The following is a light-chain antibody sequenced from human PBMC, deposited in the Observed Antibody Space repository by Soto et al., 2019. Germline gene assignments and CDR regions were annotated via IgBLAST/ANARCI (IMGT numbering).Light chain of an antibody. J-gene: IGKJ4*01. V-gene: IGKV1-39*01. CDR3: QQSYSTLLA. CDR1: QSISSY. CDR2: AAS. Sequence: DIQMTQPPSSLSASVGDRVTITCRASQSISSYLNWYQQKPGKAPKLLIYAASSLQSGVPSSLSGSGSGTDFSLTISSLQPEDFATYYCQQSYSTLLAFGGGTRWIS.